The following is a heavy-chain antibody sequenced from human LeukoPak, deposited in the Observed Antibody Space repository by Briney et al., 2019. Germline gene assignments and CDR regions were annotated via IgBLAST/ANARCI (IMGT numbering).Heavy chain of an antibody. D-gene: IGHD7-27*01. CDR2: ISSSSSTI. CDR3: ARDMAPGGGPGDYYGMDV. CDR1: GFTFSSYS. Sequence: PGGSLRLSCAASGFTFSSYSMNWVRQAPGKGLEWVSYISSSSSTIYYADSVKGRFTISRDNAKNSLYLQMNSLRSEDTAVYYCARDMAPGGGPGDYYGMDVWGQGTTVTVSS. V-gene: IGHV3-48*01. J-gene: IGHJ6*02.